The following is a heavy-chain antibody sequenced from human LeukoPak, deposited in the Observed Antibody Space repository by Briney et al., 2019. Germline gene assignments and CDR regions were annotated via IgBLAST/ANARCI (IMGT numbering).Heavy chain of an antibody. CDR2: IYYSGST. V-gene: IGHV4-59*01. J-gene: IGHJ6*03. Sequence: PSETLSLTCTVSGGSISSYYWSWIRQPPGKGLEWIGYIYYSGSTNYNPSLKSRVTISVDTSKNQFSLKLSSVTAADTAVYYCARGGSIAAPYYYYYYMDVWGKGTTVTVSS. D-gene: IGHD6-6*01. CDR3: ARGGSIAAPYYYYYYMDV. CDR1: GGSISSYY.